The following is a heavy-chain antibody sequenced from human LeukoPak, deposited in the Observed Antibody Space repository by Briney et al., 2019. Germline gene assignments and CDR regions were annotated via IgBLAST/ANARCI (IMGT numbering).Heavy chain of an antibody. V-gene: IGHV4-34*01. CDR3: ARIKGGRYYYYYYGMDV. J-gene: IGHJ6*02. CDR1: GGSFSGYY. Sequence: PSETLSLTCAVYGGSFSGYYWSWIRQPPGKGLEWIGEINHSGSTNYNPSLKSRVTISVGTSKNQFSLKLSSVTAADTAVYYCARIKGGRYYYYYYGMDVWGQGTTVTVSS. CDR2: INHSGST. D-gene: IGHD3-16*01.